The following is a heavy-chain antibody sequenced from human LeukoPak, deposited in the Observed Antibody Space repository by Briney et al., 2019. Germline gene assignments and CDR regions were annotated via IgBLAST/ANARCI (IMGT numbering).Heavy chain of an antibody. CDR1: GFTLGDYY. Sequence: GGSLRLSCVASGFTLGDYYMSWIRQAPGKGLEWVSYISNVGTTTHYADSVRGRFTVSRDNAKNSLFLQINSLRAEDTAMYYCARDARYLGMDVWGQGTTVTVSS. V-gene: IGHV3-11*01. CDR3: ARDARYLGMDV. D-gene: IGHD1-14*01. CDR2: ISNVGTTT. J-gene: IGHJ6*02.